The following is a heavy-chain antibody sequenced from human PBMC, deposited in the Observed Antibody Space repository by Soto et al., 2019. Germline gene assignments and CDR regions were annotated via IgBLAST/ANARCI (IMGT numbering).Heavy chain of an antibody. CDR2: VSGSGGST. J-gene: IGHJ5*02. CDR3: AKVDGYSYGQAEQDWFDP. CDR1: GFTFSSYA. Sequence: GGSLRLSCAASGFTFSSYAMSWVRQAPGKGLEWVSAVSGSGGSTYYADSVKGRFTISRDNSKNTLYLQRNSLRAEDTAVYYFAKVDGYSYGQAEQDWFDPWGQGTLVTVSS. D-gene: IGHD5-18*01. V-gene: IGHV3-23*01.